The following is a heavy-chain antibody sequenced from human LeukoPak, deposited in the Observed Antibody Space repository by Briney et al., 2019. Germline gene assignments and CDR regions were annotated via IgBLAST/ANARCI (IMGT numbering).Heavy chain of an antibody. CDR3: TRPYSGDYAFDI. CDR1: GGSISSFY. Sequence: SETLSPTCTVSGGSISSFYWSWIRQAPGKGLEWIGYIYNSGTTIYNPSLQSRATISVDTSQNQISLRLSSVTAADTAVYYCTRPYSGDYAFDIWGQGTMVTVSS. D-gene: IGHD4-17*01. CDR2: IYNSGTT. J-gene: IGHJ3*02. V-gene: IGHV4-59*08.